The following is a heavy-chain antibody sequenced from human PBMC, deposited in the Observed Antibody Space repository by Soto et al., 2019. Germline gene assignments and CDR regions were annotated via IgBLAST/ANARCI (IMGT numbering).Heavy chain of an antibody. CDR3: ARAGYCSGGRCYSPYYYYYGMDV. D-gene: IGHD2-15*01. CDR2: ISYDGNIK. J-gene: IGHJ6*02. Sequence: PGGSLRLSCGASAFSFIHYAMHWVRQAPGKGLECVAVISYDGNIKRYADSVKGRFTISRDNSENTLYLQMNSLSPEDTAVYYCARAGYCSGGRCYSPYYYYYGMDVWGQGTTVTVSS. CDR1: AFSFIHYA. V-gene: IGHV3-30-3*01.